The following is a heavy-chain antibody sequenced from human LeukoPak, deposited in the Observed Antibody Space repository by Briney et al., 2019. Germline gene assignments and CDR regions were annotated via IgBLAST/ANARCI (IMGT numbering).Heavy chain of an antibody. Sequence: SETLSLTCTVSGGSISSSSYYWGWIRQPPGKGLEWIGSIYYSGSTYYNPSLKSRVTISVDTSKNQFSLKLSSVTAADTAVYYCASGFYYYDSSGYPPTYWGQGTLVTVSS. CDR3: ASGFYYYDSSGYPPTY. J-gene: IGHJ4*02. CDR1: GGSISSSSYY. D-gene: IGHD3-22*01. V-gene: IGHV4-39*01. CDR2: IYYSGST.